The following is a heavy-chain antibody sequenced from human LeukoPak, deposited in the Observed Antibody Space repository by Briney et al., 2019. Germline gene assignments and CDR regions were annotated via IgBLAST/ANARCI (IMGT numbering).Heavy chain of an antibody. J-gene: IGHJ6*04. CDR3: AREAVAAAGVGMDV. V-gene: IGHV4-38-2*02. CDR2: IYHSGST. Sequence: SETLSLTCTVSGYSISSGYYWGWIRQPPGKGLEWIGSIYHSGSTYYNLSLKSRVTISVDTSKNQFSLKLSSVTAADTAVYYCAREAVAAAGVGMDVWGKGTTVTVSS. CDR1: GYSISSGYY. D-gene: IGHD6-13*01.